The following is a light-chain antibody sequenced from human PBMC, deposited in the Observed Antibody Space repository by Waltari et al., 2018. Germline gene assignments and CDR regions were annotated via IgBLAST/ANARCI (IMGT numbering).Light chain of an antibody. Sequence: DIQMTQSPASLSASVGDRVTITCRASQSINTYLNWYQQKPEKAPKLLIYATSSLQSGVPSRCTGSGSGTEFSLTISSLQPEDFATYYCQQTYSTPPTFGQGTNVEIK. V-gene: IGKV1-39*01. CDR3: QQTYSTPPT. J-gene: IGKJ1*01. CDR2: ATS. CDR1: QSINTY.